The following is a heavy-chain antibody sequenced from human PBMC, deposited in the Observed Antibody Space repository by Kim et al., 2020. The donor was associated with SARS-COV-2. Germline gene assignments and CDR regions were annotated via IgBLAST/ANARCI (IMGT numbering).Heavy chain of an antibody. CDR2: ISSSSSYI. Sequence: GGSLRLSCAASGFTFSSYSMNWVRQAPGKGLEWVSSISSSSSYIYYADSVKGRFTISRDNAKNSLYLQMNSLRAEDTAVYYCARVRRASAAGPRGYYFDYWGQGTLVTVSS. V-gene: IGHV3-21*01. J-gene: IGHJ4*02. D-gene: IGHD6-13*01. CDR1: GFTFSSYS. CDR3: ARVRRASAAGPRGYYFDY.